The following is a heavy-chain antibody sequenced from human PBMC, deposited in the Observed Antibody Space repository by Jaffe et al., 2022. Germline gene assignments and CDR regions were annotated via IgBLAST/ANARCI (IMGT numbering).Heavy chain of an antibody. CDR3: ATRGA. J-gene: IGHJ4*02. CDR2: THAGAGL. CDR1: GFTVSGDF. V-gene: IGHV3-53*02. Sequence: EVQLLETGGDLIQPGGSLRLSCTVSGFTVSGDFMTWVRQAPGKGLEWVSMTHAGAGLLYADSVKGRFTISSDHSKNTLYLQMNNLRAEDTAVYYCATRGAWGRGTLVTVSS.